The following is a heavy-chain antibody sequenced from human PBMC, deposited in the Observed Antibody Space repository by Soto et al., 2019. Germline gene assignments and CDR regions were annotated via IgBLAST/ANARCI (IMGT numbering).Heavy chain of an antibody. CDR1: GGSISSYY. D-gene: IGHD3-16*01. Sequence: SETLSLTCTVSGGSISSYYWSWIRQPPGKGLEWIGYIYYSGSTNYNPSLKSRVTISVDTSKNQFSLKLSSVTAADTAVYYCARNLGELFSGWFDPWGQGTLVTVSS. CDR3: ARNLGELFSGWFDP. J-gene: IGHJ5*02. V-gene: IGHV4-59*01. CDR2: IYYSGST.